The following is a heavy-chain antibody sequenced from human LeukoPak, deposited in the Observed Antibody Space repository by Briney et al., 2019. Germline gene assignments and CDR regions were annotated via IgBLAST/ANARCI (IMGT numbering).Heavy chain of an antibody. J-gene: IGHJ4*02. D-gene: IGHD1-14*01. CDR3: AKLTIEPSRDDY. CDR2: INHSGST. Sequence: SETLSLTCAVYGGSFSGYYWSWIRQPPGKGLEWIGEINHSGSTNYNPSLKSRVTISVDTSKNQFSLKLSSVTAADTAVYYCAKLTIEPSRDDYWGQGTLVTVSS. V-gene: IGHV4-34*01. CDR1: GGSFSGYY.